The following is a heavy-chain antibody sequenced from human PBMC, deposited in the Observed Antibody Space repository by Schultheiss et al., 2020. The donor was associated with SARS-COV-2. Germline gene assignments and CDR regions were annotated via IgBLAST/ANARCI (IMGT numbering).Heavy chain of an antibody. CDR1: GGSISSGGYY. Sequence: LRLSCTVSGGSISSGGYYWSWIRQHPGKGLEWIGYIYYSGSTYYNPSLKSRVTISVDTSKNQFSLKLSSVTAADTAVYYCAREDVVGATHYWGQGTLVTVSS. CDR3: AREDVVGATHY. V-gene: IGHV4-31*03. J-gene: IGHJ4*02. D-gene: IGHD1-26*01. CDR2: IYYSGST.